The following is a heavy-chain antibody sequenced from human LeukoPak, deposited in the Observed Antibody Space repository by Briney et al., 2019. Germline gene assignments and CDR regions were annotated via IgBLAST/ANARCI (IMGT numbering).Heavy chain of an antibody. CDR3: PTVGNGGSWHWGWFDC. J-gene: IGHJ5*01. D-gene: IGHD1-26*01. CDR2: ISAYNLNT. Sequence: ASVKVSCKASGYTFNGYAITWVRQAPGQGLEWMGWISAYNLNTNYAQNLQGRVTMTIDTSTTPAYMELRSLIFDDTAVYYFPTVGNGGSWHWGWFDCWGGASLVGVSS. CDR1: GYTFNGYA. V-gene: IGHV1-18*01.